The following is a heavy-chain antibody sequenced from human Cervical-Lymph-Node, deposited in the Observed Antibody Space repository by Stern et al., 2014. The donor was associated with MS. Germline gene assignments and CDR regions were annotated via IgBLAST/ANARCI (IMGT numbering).Heavy chain of an antibody. D-gene: IGHD4-17*01. CDR3: ARSITMTTVTYYFDY. J-gene: IGHJ4*02. CDR1: GGTFSSYA. V-gene: IGHV1-69*01. CDR2: IIPIFGTA. Sequence: VQLLESGAEVKKPGSSVKVSCKASGGTFSSYAISWVRQAPGQGLEWMGGIIPIFGTANYAQKFQGRVTITADESTSTAYMELSSLRSEDTAVYYCARSITMTTVTYYFDYWGQGTLVTVSS.